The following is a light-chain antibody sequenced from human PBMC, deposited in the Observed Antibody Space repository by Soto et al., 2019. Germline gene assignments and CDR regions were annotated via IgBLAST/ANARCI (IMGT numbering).Light chain of an antibody. CDR2: DDN. CDR1: NIGSKS. V-gene: IGLV3-21*02. CDR3: QVWDSISDHFV. Sequence: SYELTQPPSVSVAPGQTARISCGGNNIGSKSVHWFQQKPVQAPVLVVYDDNDRPSGIPERFSGSNSGNTATLTISRVEAGDEADYYCQVWDSISDHFVFGTGTKLTVL. J-gene: IGLJ1*01.